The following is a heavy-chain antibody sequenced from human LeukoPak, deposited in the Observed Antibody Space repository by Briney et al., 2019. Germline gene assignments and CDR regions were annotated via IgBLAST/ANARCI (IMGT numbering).Heavy chain of an antibody. CDR1: GFTVSSNY. CDR3: ARWYSSSWAFDY. J-gene: IGHJ4*02. Sequence: GGSLRLSCAASGFTVSSNYMSWVRQAPGKGLEWVSVIYRGGSTYYAGSVKRRLTISRDNSKNTLYLQMNSLRAEDTAVYYCARWYSSSWAFDYWGQGTLVTVSS. D-gene: IGHD6-13*01. CDR2: IYRGGST. V-gene: IGHV3-66*01.